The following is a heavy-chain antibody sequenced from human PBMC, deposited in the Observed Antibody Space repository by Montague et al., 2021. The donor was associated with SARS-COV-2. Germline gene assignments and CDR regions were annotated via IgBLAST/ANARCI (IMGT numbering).Heavy chain of an antibody. V-gene: IGHV6-1*01. J-gene: IGHJ4*02. D-gene: IGHD1-26*01. CDR3: ARTSASSDY. Sequence: KDYAVSVKSRITINPDTSKNQISLQLNSVTPEDTAVYYCARTSASSDYGGQGTLVTVSS. CDR2: K.